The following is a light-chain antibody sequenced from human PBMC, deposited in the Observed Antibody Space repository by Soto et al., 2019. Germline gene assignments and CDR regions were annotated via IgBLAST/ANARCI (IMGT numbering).Light chain of an antibody. CDR2: GAS. Sequence: EIVMTQSPATLSVSPRERATLSCRASQSVSSNLAWYQQKPGQAPRLLIYGASTRATCIPARFSGSGSGTEFTLTISSLQSEDFAVYYCQQYNNWPPTFGGGTKVEIK. CDR1: QSVSSN. CDR3: QQYNNWPPT. J-gene: IGKJ4*01. V-gene: IGKV3D-15*01.